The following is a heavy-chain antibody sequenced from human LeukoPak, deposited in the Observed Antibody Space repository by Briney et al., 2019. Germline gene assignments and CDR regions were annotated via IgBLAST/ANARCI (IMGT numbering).Heavy chain of an antibody. CDR3: ARVTPDYYDSSGYYYGLGAFDI. CDR2: IYTSGST. J-gene: IGHJ3*02. Sequence: KASETLSLTCTVSGGSISSYYWSWIRQPAGKGLEWIGRIYTSGSTNYNPSLKSRVTMSVDTSKNQFSLKLSSVTAADTAVYYCARVTPDYYDSSGYYYGLGAFDIWGQGTMVTVSS. D-gene: IGHD3-22*01. V-gene: IGHV4-4*07. CDR1: GGSISSYY.